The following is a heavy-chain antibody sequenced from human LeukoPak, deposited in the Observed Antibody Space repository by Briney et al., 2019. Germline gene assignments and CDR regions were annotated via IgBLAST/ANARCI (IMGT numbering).Heavy chain of an antibody. V-gene: IGHV3-66*01. CDR1: GFTFSGKS. Sequence: PGGSLRHSCTASGFTFSGKSMNWVRQAPGEGLEWVSLIDDDFTTKYADSVKGRFTISRDNSKSTLYLQMISLRAEDTALYYCAGVTGTYYNWYFDLWGRGTLVTVSS. CDR3: AGVTGTYYNWYFDL. D-gene: IGHD3-10*01. CDR2: IDDDFTT. J-gene: IGHJ2*01.